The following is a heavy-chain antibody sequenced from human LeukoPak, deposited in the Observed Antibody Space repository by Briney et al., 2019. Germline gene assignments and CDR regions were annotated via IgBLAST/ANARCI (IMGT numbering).Heavy chain of an antibody. CDR1: GGSISSYY. Sequence: SETLSLTCTVSGGSISSYYWSWVRQPPGKGLGWIGYIYYSGSTNYNPSLKSRVTISVATSKSQFSLKLSSVTAADTAVYYCARDREAEAGNGWFDPWGQGTLVTVSS. CDR3: ARDREAEAGNGWFDP. D-gene: IGHD6-13*01. V-gene: IGHV4-59*01. J-gene: IGHJ5*02. CDR2: IYYSGST.